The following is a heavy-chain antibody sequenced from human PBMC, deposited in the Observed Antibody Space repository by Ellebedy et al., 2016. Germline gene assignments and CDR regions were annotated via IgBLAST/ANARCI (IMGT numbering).Heavy chain of an antibody. Sequence: GGSLRLXCAASGFTFSSYWMSWVRQAPGKGLEWVANIKQDGSEKYYVDSVKGRFTISRDNAKNSLYLQMNSLRAEDTALYYCAKGMSLSGYPTAIDYWGQGTLVTVSS. CDR3: AKGMSLSGYPTAIDY. V-gene: IGHV3-7*03. CDR1: GFTFSSYW. J-gene: IGHJ4*02. D-gene: IGHD3-3*01. CDR2: IKQDGSEK.